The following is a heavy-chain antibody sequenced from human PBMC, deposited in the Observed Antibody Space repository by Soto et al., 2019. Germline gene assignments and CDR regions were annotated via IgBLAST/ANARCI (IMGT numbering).Heavy chain of an antibody. V-gene: IGHV1-69*13. CDR2: IIPIFGTA. J-gene: IGHJ6*02. D-gene: IGHD3-3*01. Sequence: GASVKVSCKASGGTFSSYAISWVRQAPGQGLEWMGGIIPIFGTANYAQKFQGRVTITADESTSTAYMELSSLRSEDTAVYYCARKSTGITIFGVVTGGYYYYGMDVWGQGTTVTVSS. CDR1: GGTFSSYA. CDR3: ARKSTGITIFGVVTGGYYYYGMDV.